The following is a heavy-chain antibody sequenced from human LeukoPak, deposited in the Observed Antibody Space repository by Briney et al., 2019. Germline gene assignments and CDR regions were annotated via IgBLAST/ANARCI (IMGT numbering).Heavy chain of an antibody. J-gene: IGHJ4*02. V-gene: IGHV3-30*09. CDR1: GFTFSTST. Sequence: PGGSLRLSCAASGFTFSTSTMHWVRQAPGKGLEWVAVISYDGSNKFYADSVKGRFAISRDNSKNTLYLQMNSLRGYDSAVYYCARPLSNGYFHDSGGYYPYAMDVWGQGTLGTVSS. D-gene: IGHD3-22*01. CDR2: ISYDGSNK. CDR3: ARPLSNGYFHDSGGYYPYAMDV.